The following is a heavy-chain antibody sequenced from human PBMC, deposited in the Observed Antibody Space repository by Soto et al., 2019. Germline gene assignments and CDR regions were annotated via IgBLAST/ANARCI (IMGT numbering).Heavy chain of an antibody. V-gene: IGHV3-23*01. D-gene: IGHD3-16*01. Sequence: EVQLLESGGGLVQPGGSLRLSCAASGFTFSSYAMSWVRQAPGQGLEWVSAISGSGGSTYYADSVKGRFTISRDNSKNTLYLQMNSLRAEDTAVYYCAKAPGDYVWGSYDYWGQGTLVTVSS. CDR1: GFTFSSYA. J-gene: IGHJ4*02. CDR3: AKAPGDYVWGSYDY. CDR2: ISGSGGST.